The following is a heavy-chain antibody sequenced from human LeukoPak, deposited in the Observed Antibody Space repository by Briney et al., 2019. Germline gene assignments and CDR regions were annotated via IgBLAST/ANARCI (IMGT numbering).Heavy chain of an antibody. CDR2: MNPNSGNT. CDR3: ARGRGAVPAAPPLYYYYYYMDV. D-gene: IGHD2-2*01. V-gene: IGHV1-8*03. CDR1: GYTFTSYD. J-gene: IGHJ6*03. Sequence: ASVKVSCKASGYTFTSYDINWVRQATGQGLEWMGWMNPNSGNTGYAQKFQGRVTITRNTSISTAYMELSSLRSEDTAVYYCARGRGAVPAAPPLYYYYYYMDVWGKGTTVTVSS.